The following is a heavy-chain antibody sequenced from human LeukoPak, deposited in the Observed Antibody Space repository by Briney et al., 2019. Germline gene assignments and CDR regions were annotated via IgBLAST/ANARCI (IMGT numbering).Heavy chain of an antibody. V-gene: IGHV4-61*02. CDR2: IYTSRST. CDR1: GGSISSGSYY. Sequence: SQTLSLTCTVSGGSISSGSYYRRWIRQPAGKGVEWIGRIYTSRSTNYNPSLKSRVTISVDTSKNQFSLKLSSVTAADTAVYYCARDRGTYYYDSSGYLFDYWGQGTLVTVSS. CDR3: ARDRGTYYYDSSGYLFDY. D-gene: IGHD3-22*01. J-gene: IGHJ4*02.